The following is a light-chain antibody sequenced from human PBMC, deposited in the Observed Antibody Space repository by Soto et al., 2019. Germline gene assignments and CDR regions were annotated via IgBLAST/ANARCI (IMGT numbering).Light chain of an antibody. V-gene: IGKV4-1*01. CDR2: WAS. CDR1: QSVLYSSNNKNY. Sequence: DILLTHSPYSLAVSLGERATINCKSSQSVLYSSNNKNYLAWYQQKPGQPPKLLIYWASTRESGVPDRFSGSGSGTDFTLTISSLQAEDVAVYYCQQYYSTLWTFGQGTKVDIK. CDR3: QQYYSTLWT. J-gene: IGKJ1*01.